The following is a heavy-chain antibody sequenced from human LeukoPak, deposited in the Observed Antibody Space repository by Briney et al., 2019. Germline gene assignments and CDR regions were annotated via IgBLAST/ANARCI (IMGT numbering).Heavy chain of an antibody. CDR3: ARDFISLRPVTENS. J-gene: IGHJ4*02. V-gene: IGHV3-48*03. Sequence: GGSLRLSCAASGFTFSSYEMNWVRQAPGKGLEWVSYISSSGSTIYYADSVKGRFTISRDNAKNSLYLQMNSLRAEDTAVYYCARDFISLRPVTENSWGQGTLVTVSS. CDR1: GFTFSSYE. CDR2: ISSSGSTI. D-gene: IGHD4-17*01.